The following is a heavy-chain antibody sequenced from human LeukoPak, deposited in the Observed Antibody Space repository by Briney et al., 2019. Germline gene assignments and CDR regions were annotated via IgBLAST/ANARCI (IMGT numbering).Heavy chain of an antibody. D-gene: IGHD3-10*01. CDR1: GFSFVSHA. J-gene: IGHJ4*02. CDR3: AKEVRESAWYYFDY. V-gene: IGHV3-30*18. CDR2: ISYDGSNK. Sequence: GGSLRLSCAASGFSFVSHAMHWVRQAPGKGLEWVALISYDGSNKYYADSVKGRFTISRDNSKNTLYLQMNSLRAEDTAVYYCAKEVRESAWYYFDYWGQGTLVTVSS.